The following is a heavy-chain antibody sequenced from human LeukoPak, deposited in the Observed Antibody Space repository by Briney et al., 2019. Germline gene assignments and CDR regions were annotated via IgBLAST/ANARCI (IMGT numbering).Heavy chain of an antibody. D-gene: IGHD1-26*01. V-gene: IGHV1-24*01. CDR3: ATDFRGSYSFDY. CDR2: FDPEDGVT. Sequence: ASVKVSCKVSGYTLTELSMHWVRQAPGKGLEWMGGFDPEDGVTIYAQKFQGRVTMTEDTSTDTAYMELSSLRSEDTAVYYCATDFRGSYSFDYWGQGTLVTVSS. J-gene: IGHJ4*02. CDR1: GYTLTELS.